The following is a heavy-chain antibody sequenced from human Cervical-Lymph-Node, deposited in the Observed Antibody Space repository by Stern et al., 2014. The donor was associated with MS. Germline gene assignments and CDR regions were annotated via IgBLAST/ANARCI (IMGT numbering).Heavy chain of an antibody. J-gene: IGHJ4*02. Sequence: VQLVQSGAELKKPGSSVQVSCTTSGGIFISSTITWVRQAPGQGLEWMGDISPGLDSVDYAQEFQGRFTLTADDSTNTVYMELTSLQSGDTAMYYCARDGFDSGSALAFWGQGTLVTVSS. CDR3: ARDGFDSGSALAF. CDR2: ISPGLDSV. D-gene: IGHD6-19*01. CDR1: GGIFISST. V-gene: IGHV1-69*01.